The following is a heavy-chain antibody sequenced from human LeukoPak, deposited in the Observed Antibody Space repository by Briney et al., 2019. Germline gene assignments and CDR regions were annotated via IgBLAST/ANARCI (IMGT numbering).Heavy chain of an antibody. CDR1: GYTFTNYG. Sequence: GSLKVSCKASGYTFTNYGISWVRQAPGQGLEWMGWIIAVAGNTNYAQNFQGRVTMTTDTSTSTAFMELRSLRSDDTAVYYCARSGVGYFYDNTGYYPLDYWGQGTLVTVSS. J-gene: IGHJ4*02. CDR2: IIAVAGNT. D-gene: IGHD3-22*01. CDR3: ARSGVGYFYDNTGYYPLDY. V-gene: IGHV1-18*01.